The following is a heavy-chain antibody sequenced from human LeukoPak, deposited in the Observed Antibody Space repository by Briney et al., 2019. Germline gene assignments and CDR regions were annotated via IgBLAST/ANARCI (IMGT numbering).Heavy chain of an antibody. CDR1: GGSISSYY. CDR3: ARGYSSSWYFDY. Sequence: SETLSLTCTVSGGSISSYYWSWIRQPPGKGLEWIGYIYYSGSTNYNPSLKSRVTISVDTSKNQFSLKLSSVTAADAAVYYCARGYSSSWYFDYWGQGTLVTVSS. D-gene: IGHD6-13*01. J-gene: IGHJ4*02. CDR2: IYYSGST. V-gene: IGHV4-59*12.